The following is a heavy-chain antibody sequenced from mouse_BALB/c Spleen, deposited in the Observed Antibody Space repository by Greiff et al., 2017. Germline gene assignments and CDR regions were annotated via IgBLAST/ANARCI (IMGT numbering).Heavy chain of an antibody. CDR2: INPSNGRT. CDR1: GYTFTSYW. J-gene: IGHJ3*01. V-gene: IGHV1S81*02. D-gene: IGHD2-10*01. CDR3: AQGAYYGTTAWFAY. Sequence: QVQLQQPGAELVKPGASVKLSCKASGYTFTSYWMHWVKQRPGQGLEWIGEINPSNGRTNYNEKFKSKATLTVDKSSSTAYMQLRSLTSEDSAVYYCAQGAYYGTTAWFAYWGQGTLVTVSA.